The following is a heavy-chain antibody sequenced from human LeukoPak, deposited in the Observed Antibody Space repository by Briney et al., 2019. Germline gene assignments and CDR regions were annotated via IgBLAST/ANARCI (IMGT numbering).Heavy chain of an antibody. CDR2: IWNDGSNR. J-gene: IGHJ4*02. CDR1: GFTFNKNG. D-gene: IGHD3-10*01. CDR3: ARVSYYYGSGSYSFDY. V-gene: IGHV3-33*01. Sequence: PGGSLRLSCAASGFTFNKNGMHWVRQAPGKGLEWVAVIWNDGSNRYYADSVKGRFTISRDNSKNTLYLQMNSLRAEDTAVYYCARVSYYYGSGSYSFDYWGQGTLVTVSP.